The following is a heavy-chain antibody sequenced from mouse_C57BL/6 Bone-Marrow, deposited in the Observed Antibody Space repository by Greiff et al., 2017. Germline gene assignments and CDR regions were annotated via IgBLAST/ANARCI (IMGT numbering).Heavy chain of an antibody. D-gene: IGHD1-1*01. CDR2: ISGGGGDT. CDR1: GFTFSSYT. J-gene: IGHJ1*03. Sequence: EVKLMESGGGLVKPGGSLKLSCAASGFTFSSYTMSWVRQTPGKRLQWVAAISGGGGDTYYPDSVKGRFTISRDNDKNILYLQMSSLRSEDTALYYCARQVTTVLDTKYFDVWGTGTTVTVSA. V-gene: IGHV5-9*01. CDR3: ARQVTTVLDTKYFDV.